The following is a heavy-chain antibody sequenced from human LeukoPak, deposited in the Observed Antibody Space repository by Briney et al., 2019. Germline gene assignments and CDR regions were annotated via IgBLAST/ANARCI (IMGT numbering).Heavy chain of an antibody. Sequence: PSETLSLNCTVSGGSISSGSYYWSWIRQPAGKGLEWIGRIYISGSTNYNPSLKSRVTISVDTSKNQFSLKLSSVTAADTAVYYCARGVYYYDSSGYYFFDYWGQGTLVTVSS. D-gene: IGHD3-22*01. CDR1: GGSISSGSYY. CDR3: ARGVYYYDSSGYYFFDY. J-gene: IGHJ4*02. CDR2: IYISGST. V-gene: IGHV4-61*02.